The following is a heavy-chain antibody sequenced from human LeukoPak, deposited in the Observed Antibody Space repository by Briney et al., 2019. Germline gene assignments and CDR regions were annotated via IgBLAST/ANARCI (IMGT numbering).Heavy chain of an antibody. CDR1: GYSIRGGYF. D-gene: IGHD6-19*01. V-gene: IGHV4-38-2*01. J-gene: IGHJ4*02. CDR2: TAHRGNT. CDR3: TRVTRNSGWFFDY. Sequence: PETLSLTCDVSGYSIRGGYFWGWIRQPPGMGLEWIGSTAHRGNTYYNPSLKGRVSISTDGSKNQFSLSLTSVTAADTATYYCTRVTRNSGWFFDYWGPGTLATVYS.